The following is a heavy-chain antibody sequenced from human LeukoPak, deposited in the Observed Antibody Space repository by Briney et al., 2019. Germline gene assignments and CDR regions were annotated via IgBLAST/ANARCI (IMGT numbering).Heavy chain of an antibody. CDR3: ARGGIAARQRLYYYYYMDV. CDR1: GGSISSYY. D-gene: IGHD6-6*01. Sequence: SETLSLTCTVSGGSISSYYWSWIRQPPGKGLEWIGYIYYSGSTNYNPSLKSRVTISVDTSKNQFSLKLSSVTAADTAVYYCARGGIAARQRLYYYYYMDVWGKGTTVTVSS. CDR2: IYYSGST. J-gene: IGHJ6*03. V-gene: IGHV4-59*01.